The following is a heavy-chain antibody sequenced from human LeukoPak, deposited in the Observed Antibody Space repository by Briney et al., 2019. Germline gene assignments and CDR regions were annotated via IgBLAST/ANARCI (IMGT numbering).Heavy chain of an antibody. CDR2: IYYSGST. CDR3: ARDANDYCYYMDV. Sequence: PSETLSLTCTVSGGSISSHYWSWIRQPPGKGLEWIGYIYYSGSTNYNPSLKSRVTISVDTSKNQFSLKLSSVTAADTAVYYCARDANDYCYYMDVWGKGTTVTVSS. CDR1: GGSISSHY. J-gene: IGHJ6*03. V-gene: IGHV4-59*11.